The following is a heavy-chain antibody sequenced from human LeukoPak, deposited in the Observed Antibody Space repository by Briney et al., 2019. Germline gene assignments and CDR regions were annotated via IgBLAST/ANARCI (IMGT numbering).Heavy chain of an antibody. Sequence: GASVKVSCKASGYTFTIYDINWVRQAPGQGLEWVGWMNPNNGGTVYALKFQGRVTMTRDTSTGTSYMELNSLRSEDTAVYYCARGAIFGVTPRGYGMDVWGQGTTVTVSS. J-gene: IGHJ6*02. CDR2: MNPNNGGT. CDR1: GYTFTIYD. D-gene: IGHD3-3*01. V-gene: IGHV1-8*01. CDR3: ARGAIFGVTPRGYGMDV.